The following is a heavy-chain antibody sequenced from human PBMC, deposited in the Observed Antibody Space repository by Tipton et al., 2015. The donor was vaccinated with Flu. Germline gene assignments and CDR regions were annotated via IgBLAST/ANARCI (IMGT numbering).Heavy chain of an antibody. V-gene: IGHV1-46*01. CDR3: ARALNNWNARYGMDD. CDR1: GYTFGSYY. J-gene: IGHJ6*02. Sequence: QVQLVQSGAEVKKPGASVKVSCKASGYTFGSYYVHWVRQAPGQGLEWMGIFNPTGGTTVYAQRFQGRVTMTGDTSTTTVYMELSGLTSEDTALYFCARALNNWNARYGMDDWGQGTTVTVSS. CDR2: FNPTGGTT. D-gene: IGHD1-1*01.